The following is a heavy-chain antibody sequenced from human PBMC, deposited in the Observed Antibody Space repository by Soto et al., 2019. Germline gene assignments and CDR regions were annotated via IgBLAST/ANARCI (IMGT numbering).Heavy chain of an antibody. V-gene: IGHV4-39*01. CDR2: IYYSGST. D-gene: IGHD6-13*01. Sequence: QLQLQESGPGLVKPSETLSLTCTVSGGSISSSSYYWGWIRQPPGKGLEWIGSIYYSGSTYYNPSRKSRVTISVDTSKNQFSLKLSSVTAADTAVYYCARLSFPFIAAQLEGYFDYWGQGTLVTVSS. CDR3: ARLSFPFIAAQLEGYFDY. J-gene: IGHJ4*02. CDR1: GGSISSSSYY.